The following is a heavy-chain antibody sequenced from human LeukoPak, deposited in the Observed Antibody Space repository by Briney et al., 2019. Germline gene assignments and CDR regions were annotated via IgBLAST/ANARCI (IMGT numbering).Heavy chain of an antibody. J-gene: IGHJ5*02. CDR2: INPSGGST. V-gene: IGHV1-46*01. CDR3: ARDLHGDYVSNWFDP. CDR1: GYTFTSYY. D-gene: IGHD4-17*01. Sequence: ASVKVSCKASGYTFTSYYMHWVRQAPGQGLEWMGIINPSGGSTSYAQKFQGRVTMTRDTSTSTVYMELSSLRSEDTAVYYCARDLHGDYVSNWFDPWGQGTLVTVSS.